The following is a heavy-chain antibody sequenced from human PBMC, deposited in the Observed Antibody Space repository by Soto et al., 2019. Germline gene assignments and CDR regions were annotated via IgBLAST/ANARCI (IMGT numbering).Heavy chain of an antibody. Sequence: VQLVQSVAEAKRPGASVKVSCKASGYTFTSHAIHWVRQAPGQRPEWMGWINAANGNTKYSQKFQGRVTITMDTSANTAYMELNSLRSEDRAVYYCARGSGSYFPYFDCWGPGTLVTVSS. CDR1: GYTFTSHA. J-gene: IGHJ4*02. D-gene: IGHD1-26*01. V-gene: IGHV1-3*01. CDR2: INAANGNT. CDR3: ARGSGSYFPYFDC.